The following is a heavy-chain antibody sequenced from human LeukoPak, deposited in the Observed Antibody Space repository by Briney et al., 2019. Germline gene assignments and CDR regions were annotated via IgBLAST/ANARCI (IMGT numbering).Heavy chain of an antibody. CDR2: IKQDGSEK. CDR1: GFTFSSYW. J-gene: IGHJ4*02. V-gene: IGHV3-7*01. Sequence: GGSLRLSCAASGFTFSSYWMSWVRQAPGKGLEWVANIKQDGSEKYNVDSVKGRFTISRDNAKNSLYLQMNSLRAEDTAVYYCARGTVFGVVIPHFDYWGQGTLVIVSS. CDR3: ARGTVFGVVIPHFDY. D-gene: IGHD3-3*01.